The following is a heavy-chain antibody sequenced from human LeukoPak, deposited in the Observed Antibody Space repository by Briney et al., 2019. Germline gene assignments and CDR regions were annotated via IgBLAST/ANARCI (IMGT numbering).Heavy chain of an antibody. J-gene: IGHJ6*02. D-gene: IGHD1-26*01. CDR2: ISAYNGNT. CDR1: GYTFTNYY. V-gene: IGHV1-18*04. Sequence: ASVTVSCKPSGYTFTNYYIHWVRQAPGQGLEWMGWISAYNGNTNYAQKLQGRVTMTTDTSTSTAYMELRSLRSDDTAAYYCARASKLQDYYYGMDVWGQGTTVTVSS. CDR3: ARASKLQDYYYGMDV.